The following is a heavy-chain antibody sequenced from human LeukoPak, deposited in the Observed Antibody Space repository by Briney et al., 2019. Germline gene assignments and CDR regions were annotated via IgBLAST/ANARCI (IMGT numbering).Heavy chain of an antibody. Sequence: GGSLRLSCEASGFTFSAYAMTWVRQAPGKGLEWVSGIGYTGDSTFYADSVKGRFTVSRDSSKNTLFLHMNSLRAEDTALYYCAKSPTVDAAFDIWGQGTMVTVSS. V-gene: IGHV3-23*01. CDR2: IGYTGDST. J-gene: IGHJ3*02. CDR1: GFTFSAYA. CDR3: AKSPTVDAAFDI. D-gene: IGHD4-23*01.